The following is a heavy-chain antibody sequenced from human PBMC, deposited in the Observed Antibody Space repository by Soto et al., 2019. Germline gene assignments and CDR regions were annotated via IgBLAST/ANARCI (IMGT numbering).Heavy chain of an antibody. CDR2: IKQDGSEK. V-gene: IGHV3-7*03. CDR3: AEAGWYSSSPDAFDI. J-gene: IGHJ3*02. D-gene: IGHD6-13*01. CDR1: GFTFSSYW. Sequence: GGSLRLSCAASGFTFSSYWMSWVRQAPGKGLEWVANIKQDGSEKYYVDSVKGRFTISRDNAKNSLYLQMNSLRAEDTAVYYCAEAGWYSSSPDAFDIWGQGTMVTVSS.